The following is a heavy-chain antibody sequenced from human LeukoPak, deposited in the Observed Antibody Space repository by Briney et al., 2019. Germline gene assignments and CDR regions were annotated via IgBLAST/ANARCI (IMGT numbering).Heavy chain of an antibody. Sequence: PGGSLRLSCAASGFTFSSYAMHWVRQAPGKGLEWVAVISYDGSNKYYADSVKGRFTISRDNSKNTLYLQMNSLRAEDTAVYYCARAKWELLGGAFDIWGQGTMVTVSS. CDR1: GFTFSSYA. CDR3: ARAKWELLGGAFDI. J-gene: IGHJ3*02. V-gene: IGHV3-30*04. D-gene: IGHD1-26*01. CDR2: ISYDGSNK.